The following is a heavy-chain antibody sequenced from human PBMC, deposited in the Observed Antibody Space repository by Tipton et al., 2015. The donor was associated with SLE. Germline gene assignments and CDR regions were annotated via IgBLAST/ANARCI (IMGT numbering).Heavy chain of an antibody. J-gene: IGHJ3*02. Sequence: TLSLTCTVSGGSMRGYYLNWIRQPPGKELEWIGNLYIGGSTYYNPSLKSRVTISVDTSKNQFSLNLSSVTAADTAMYYCARTLGAIAHTVYDAFDIWGQGKMVTVSS. CDR1: GGSMRGYY. CDR2: LYIGGST. CDR3: ARTLGAIAHTVYDAFDI. D-gene: IGHD1-26*01. V-gene: IGHV4-4*08.